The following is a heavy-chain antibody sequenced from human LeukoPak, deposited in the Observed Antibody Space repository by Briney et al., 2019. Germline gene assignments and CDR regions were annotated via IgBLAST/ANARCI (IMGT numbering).Heavy chain of an antibody. CDR1: GYSISSGYY. CDR2: IYYSGST. Sequence: SETLSLTCTVSGYSISSGYYWSWIRQPPGKGLEWIGYIYYSGSTKYNPSLKSRVTISVDTSKNQFSLKLSSVTAADTAVYYCARGSDYGDPPFFDPWGQGTLVTVSP. CDR3: ARGSDYGDPPFFDP. V-gene: IGHV4-61*01. J-gene: IGHJ5*02. D-gene: IGHD4-17*01.